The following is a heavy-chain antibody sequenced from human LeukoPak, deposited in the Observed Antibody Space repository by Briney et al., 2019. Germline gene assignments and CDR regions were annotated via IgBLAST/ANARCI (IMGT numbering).Heavy chain of an antibody. D-gene: IGHD3-3*01. CDR2: IIPIFGTA. Sequence: SVKVSRKASGGTFSSYAISWVRQAPGQGLEWMGGIIPIFGTANYAQKFQGRVTITADESTSTAYMELSSLRSEDTAVYYCARDGDFEGDAFDIWGQGTMVTVSS. CDR3: ARDGDFEGDAFDI. CDR1: GGTFSSYA. V-gene: IGHV1-69*01. J-gene: IGHJ3*02.